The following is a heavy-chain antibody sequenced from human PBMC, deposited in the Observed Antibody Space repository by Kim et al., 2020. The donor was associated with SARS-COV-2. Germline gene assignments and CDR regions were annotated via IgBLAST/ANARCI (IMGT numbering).Heavy chain of an antibody. Sequence: GGSLRLSCAASGFTFSSYWMSWVRQAPGKGLEWVANIKQDGSEKYYVDSVKGRFTISRDNAKNSLYLQMNSLRAEDTAVYYCARDSHVDPSMIVVVTDLDYWGQGTLVTVSS. CDR1: GFTFSSYW. V-gene: IGHV3-7*05. D-gene: IGHD3-22*01. CDR2: IKQDGSEK. J-gene: IGHJ4*02. CDR3: ARDSHVDPSMIVVVTDLDY.